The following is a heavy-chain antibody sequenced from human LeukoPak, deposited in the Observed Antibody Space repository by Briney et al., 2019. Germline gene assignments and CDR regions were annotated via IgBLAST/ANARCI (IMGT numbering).Heavy chain of an antibody. CDR3: TWVGARYYFDY. D-gene: IGHD1-26*01. CDR2: ISGSGDST. Sequence: GGSLRLSCAASGFTFSNYCVTWVRQAPGKALEWVSSISGSGDSTYYADSVKGRFTISRDNSKSTLYLQMNSLKTEDTAVYYCTWVGARYYFDYWGQGTLVTVSS. CDR1: GFTFSNYC. J-gene: IGHJ4*02. V-gene: IGHV3-23*01.